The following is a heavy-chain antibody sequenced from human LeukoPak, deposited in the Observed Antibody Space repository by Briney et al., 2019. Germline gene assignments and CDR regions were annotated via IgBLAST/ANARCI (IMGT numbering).Heavy chain of an antibody. CDR3: ARGRGYYSSDAFDI. D-gene: IGHD3-3*01. J-gene: IGHJ3*02. V-gene: IGHV3-74*01. CDR2: INSDGSST. CDR1: RFTFSNYW. Sequence: GGSLRLSCAASRFTFSNYWMHWVRQAPGKGLVYVSRINSDGSSTSHADSVKGRFTISRDNAKNTLYLQISSLRAEDTAVYYCARGRGYYSSDAFDIWGQGTMVTVSS.